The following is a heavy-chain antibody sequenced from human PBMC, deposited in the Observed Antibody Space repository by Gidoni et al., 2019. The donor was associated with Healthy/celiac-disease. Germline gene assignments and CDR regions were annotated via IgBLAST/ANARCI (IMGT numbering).Heavy chain of an antibody. V-gene: IGHV1-18*01. D-gene: IGHD3-10*01. CDR3: ARITMVRGPPPRFDY. J-gene: IGHJ4*02. CDR1: GYTFTSYG. CDR2: ISAYNGNT. Sequence: QVRLVPSGAEVKTPGASVKVYCKASGYTFTSYGISWVRQAPGQGLEWMGWISAYNGNTNYAQKLQGRVTMTTDTSTSTAYMELRSLRSDDTAVYYCARITMVRGPPPRFDYWGQGTLVTVSS.